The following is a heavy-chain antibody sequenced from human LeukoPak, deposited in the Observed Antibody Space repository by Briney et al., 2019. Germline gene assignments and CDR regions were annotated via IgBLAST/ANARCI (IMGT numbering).Heavy chain of an antibody. J-gene: IGHJ5*02. CDR2: ISPSGGSA. CDR1: GYTFTSNY. V-gene: IGHV1-46*01. Sequence: ASVKVSCKAFGYTFTSNYMHWVRQAPGQGPEWMGVISPSGGSATYAQKFQGRVTLTRDMSTSTDYLELSSLRSEDTAVYYCARMGRVRWFDPWGQGTLVTVSS. CDR3: ARMGRVRWFDP. D-gene: IGHD3-10*01.